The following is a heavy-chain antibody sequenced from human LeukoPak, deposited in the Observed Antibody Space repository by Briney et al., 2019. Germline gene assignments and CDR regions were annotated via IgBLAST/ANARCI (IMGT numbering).Heavy chain of an antibody. J-gene: IGHJ4*02. Sequence: QPGSSLRLSCAASGFNVSNNYMSWVRQAPGKGLEWVSVSYSGGGTYYADSVKGRFTISRDNSKSTVYLQMNSLRAEDTAVYYCARYYYDSSGYPYYFDYWGQGTVVTVS. D-gene: IGHD3-22*01. V-gene: IGHV3-53*05. CDR3: ARYYYDSSGYPYYFDY. CDR1: GFNVSNNY. CDR2: SYSGGGT.